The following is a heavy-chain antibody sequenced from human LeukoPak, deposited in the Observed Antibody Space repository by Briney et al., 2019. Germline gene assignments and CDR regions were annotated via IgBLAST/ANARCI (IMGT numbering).Heavy chain of an antibody. CDR3: AKGDVDTAMADYFDY. CDR2: TSGSGGST. Sequence: GGSLRLSCAASGFTFSSYAMSWDRQAQGKGLEWVSATSGSGGSTYYADSVKGRFTISRDNSKNTVYLQMNSLRAEDTAVYYCAKGDVDTAMADYFDYWGQGTLVTVSS. V-gene: IGHV3-23*01. D-gene: IGHD5-18*01. J-gene: IGHJ4*02. CDR1: GFTFSSYA.